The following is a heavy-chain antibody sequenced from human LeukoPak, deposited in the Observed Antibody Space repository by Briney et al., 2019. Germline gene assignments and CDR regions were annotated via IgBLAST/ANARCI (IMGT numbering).Heavy chain of an antibody. D-gene: IGHD3-3*01. J-gene: IGHJ6*03. CDR3: ARGRKGSTIFGVVITELYYYYMDV. CDR1: LYTFTSYD. CDR2: MNPNSGNT. V-gene: IGHV1-8*01. Sequence: ASVKVSCEESLYTFTSYDINWVRQATGQGLEWMGWMNPNSGNTGYAQKFQGRVTMTRNTSISTAYMELSSLRSEDTAVYYCARGRKGSTIFGVVITELYYYYMDVWGKGTTVTISS.